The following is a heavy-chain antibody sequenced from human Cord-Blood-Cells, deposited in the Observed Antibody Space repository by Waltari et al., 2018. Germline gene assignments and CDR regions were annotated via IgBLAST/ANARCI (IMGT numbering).Heavy chain of an antibody. Sequence: QLQLQASGPGLVKLSETLSLTCPAPGGSTRSRSYSWGWIRPPPGKGLEWIGSIYYSGSTYYNPSLKSRVTISVDTSKNQFSLKLSSVTAADTAVYYCARHGYSSSSYYFDYWGQGTLVTVSS. J-gene: IGHJ4*02. CDR3: ARHGYSSSSYYFDY. CDR1: GGSTRSRSYS. D-gene: IGHD6-6*01. CDR2: IYYSGST. V-gene: IGHV4-39*01.